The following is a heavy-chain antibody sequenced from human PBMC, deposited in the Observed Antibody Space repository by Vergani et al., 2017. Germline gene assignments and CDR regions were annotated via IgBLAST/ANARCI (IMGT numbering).Heavy chain of an antibody. V-gene: IGHV5-51*01. CDR3: ARHQYYYDSSGFTRTSWFDP. CDR1: GYSFTSYW. Sequence: EVQLVQSGAEVKKPGESLKISCKGSGYSFTSYWIGWVRQMPGKGLEWMGIIYPGDSDTRYSPSFQGQVPISADKSISTACLQWSSLKASDTAMYYCARHQYYYDSSGFTRTSWFDPWGQGTLVTVSS. D-gene: IGHD3-22*01. J-gene: IGHJ5*02. CDR2: IYPGDSDT.